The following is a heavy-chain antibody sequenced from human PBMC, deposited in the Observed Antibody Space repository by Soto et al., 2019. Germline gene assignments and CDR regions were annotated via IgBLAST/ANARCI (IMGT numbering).Heavy chain of an antibody. CDR1: GFTFSGYG. J-gene: IGHJ6*02. V-gene: IGHV3-30-3*01. Sequence: QVQLVESGGGVVQPGRSLRLSCAASGFTFSGYGMHWVRQAPGKGLEWVAVISYDGSNKDSADSVTGRFTISRDNSKNTLYLQMNRLRPEDTAVYYCARETRGGFGYYYYGMDVWGQGPTVTVSS. CDR3: ARETRGGFGYYYYGMDV. CDR2: ISYDGSNK. D-gene: IGHD3-16*01.